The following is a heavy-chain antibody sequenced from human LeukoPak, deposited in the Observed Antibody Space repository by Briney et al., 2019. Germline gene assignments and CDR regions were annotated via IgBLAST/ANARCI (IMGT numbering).Heavy chain of an antibody. CDR3: ARDRRRDLLHAFDI. J-gene: IGHJ3*02. CDR2: IYYSGRT. CDR1: GGSISNSNYY. Sequence: SETLSLSCTVSGGSISNSNYYWGWVRQPPGKGLEWIGSIYYSGRTYYNPYNPSLKSRVTISVDTSKNQFSLKLSSVTAADTAVYYCARDRRRDLLHAFDIWGQGTMVTVSS. V-gene: IGHV4-39*07. D-gene: IGHD1-26*01.